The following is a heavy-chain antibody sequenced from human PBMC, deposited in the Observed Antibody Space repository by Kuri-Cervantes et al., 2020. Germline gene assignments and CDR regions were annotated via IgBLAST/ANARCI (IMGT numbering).Heavy chain of an antibody. J-gene: IGHJ6*02. Sequence: SVKVSCKASGATFSSYAISWVRQAPGQGLEWMGGIIPIFGTANYAQKFQGRVTITADESTSTAYMELSSLRSEDTAVYYCARGGYSSGWNYYYYGMDVWGQGTTVTVSS. V-gene: IGHV1-69*13. CDR2: IIPIFGTA. CDR3: ARGGYSSGWNYYYYGMDV. CDR1: GATFSSYA. D-gene: IGHD6-19*01.